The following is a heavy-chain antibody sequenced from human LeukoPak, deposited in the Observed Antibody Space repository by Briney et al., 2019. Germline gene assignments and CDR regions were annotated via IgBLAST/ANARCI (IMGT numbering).Heavy chain of an antibody. CDR3: AKDMGDSSGYFGAFDI. D-gene: IGHD3-22*01. Sequence: TGGSLRLSCAASGSTFSSYGMHWVRQAPGKGLEWVAVIWYDGINKYYADSVKGRFTISRDNSKNTLYLQMNSLRTEDTALYYCAKDMGDSSGYFGAFDIWGQGTMVTVSS. CDR2: IWYDGINK. CDR1: GSTFSSYG. V-gene: IGHV3-30*02. J-gene: IGHJ3*02.